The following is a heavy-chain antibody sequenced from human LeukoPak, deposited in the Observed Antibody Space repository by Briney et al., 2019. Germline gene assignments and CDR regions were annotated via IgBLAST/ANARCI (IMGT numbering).Heavy chain of an antibody. Sequence: GGSLRLSCAASGFTFSSYWMSWVRQAPGKGLEWVANIKQDGSEKYYVDSVKGRFTISRDNAKNSLYLQMNSLRVEDTAVYYCARDQRFGELDFDYWGQGTLVTVSS. CDR2: IKQDGSEK. CDR1: GFTFSSYW. CDR3: ARDQRFGELDFDY. D-gene: IGHD3-10*01. J-gene: IGHJ4*02. V-gene: IGHV3-7*01.